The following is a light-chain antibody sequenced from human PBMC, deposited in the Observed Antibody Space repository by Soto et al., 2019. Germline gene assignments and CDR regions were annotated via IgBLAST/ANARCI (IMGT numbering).Light chain of an antibody. CDR3: QQSYSTPRT. V-gene: IGKV4-1*01. Sequence: DIVMTQSPDSLAVSLGERATINCKSSQSVLYSSNNKNYLAWYQQKPGQPPKALIYWASTRESGVPDRFSGSGSGTDFTLTISSLQPEDFATYYCQQSYSTPRTFGQGTRLEIK. CDR2: WAS. CDR1: QSVLYSSNNKNY. J-gene: IGKJ5*01.